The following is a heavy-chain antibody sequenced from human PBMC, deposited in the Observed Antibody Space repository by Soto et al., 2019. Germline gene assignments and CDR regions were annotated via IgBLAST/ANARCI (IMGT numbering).Heavy chain of an antibody. Sequence: EVQLVESGGALVQPGGSLRLSCATSGFTFTHYWMNWARQAPGKGLEWVANINIDGTDKYYGDSVKGRFTISRDNAKNSLYLQMDSLRDEDMAVYYCARNRGWEMLDYWGQGTLVTVSS. J-gene: IGHJ4*02. CDR1: GFTFTHYW. CDR3: ARNRGWEMLDY. D-gene: IGHD6-19*01. CDR2: INIDGTDK. V-gene: IGHV3-7*01.